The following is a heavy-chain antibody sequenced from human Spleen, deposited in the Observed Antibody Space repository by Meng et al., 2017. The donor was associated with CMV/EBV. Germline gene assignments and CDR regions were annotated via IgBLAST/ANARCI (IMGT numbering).Heavy chain of an antibody. Sequence: ESLKISCAASGFTFSSYWMNWVRQAPGKGLEWIGYVSDSGSMKYNPSLESRGTISRDRSRNQFYLNLNSVTAADTAMYFCARGSGTTHHYFDHWGQGMLVTVSS. J-gene: IGHJ4*02. V-gene: IGHV4-59*01. CDR1: GFTFSSYW. D-gene: IGHD1-1*01. CDR2: VSDSGSM. CDR3: ARGSGTTHHYFDH.